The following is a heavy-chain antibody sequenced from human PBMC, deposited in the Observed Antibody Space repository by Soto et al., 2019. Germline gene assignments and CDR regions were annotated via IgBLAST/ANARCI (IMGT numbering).Heavy chain of an antibody. CDR1: GDSIGSSKW. J-gene: IGHJ6*04. V-gene: IGHV4-4*02. CDR2: IYHSGST. Sequence: SETLSLTCAVSGDSIGSSKWWSGVRRPPGKGLEWIGEIYHSGSTNYNPSLKSRVTISVDTSKNQSSLKLSSVTAADTAVYYWARRLSGGATKKAPMWNSYYYGLAAGGKGTTVPGSS. D-gene: IGHD1-26*01. CDR3: ARRLSGGATKKAPMWNSYYYGLAA.